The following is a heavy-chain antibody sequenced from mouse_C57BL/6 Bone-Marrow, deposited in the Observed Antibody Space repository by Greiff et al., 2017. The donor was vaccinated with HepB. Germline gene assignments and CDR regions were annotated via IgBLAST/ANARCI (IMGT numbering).Heavy chain of an antibody. CDR2: IYPGSGST. J-gene: IGHJ4*01. V-gene: IGHV1-55*01. CDR3: AGDYYYAMDY. CDR1: GYTFTSYW. Sequence: QVQLQQPGAELVKPGASVKMSCKASGYTFTSYWITWVKQRPGQGLEWIGDIYPGSGSTNYNEKFKDKATLTADKSSSTAYMQLSSLTSEDSAVYYCAGDYYYAMDYWGQGTSVTVSS.